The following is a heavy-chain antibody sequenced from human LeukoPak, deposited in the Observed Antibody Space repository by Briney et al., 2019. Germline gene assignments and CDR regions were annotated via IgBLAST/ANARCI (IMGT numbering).Heavy chain of an antibody. CDR3: AKDSQPRLLWFGELFYYFDY. V-gene: IGHV3-30*02. CDR1: GFTFSSYG. CDR2: IRYDGSNK. D-gene: IGHD3-10*01. Sequence: GGSLRLSCAASGFTFSSYGMHWVRQAPGKGLEWVAFIRYDGSNKYYADSVKGRFTISRDNSKNTLYLQMNSLRAEDTAVYYCAKDSQPRLLWFGELFYYFDYWGQGTLVTVSS. J-gene: IGHJ4*02.